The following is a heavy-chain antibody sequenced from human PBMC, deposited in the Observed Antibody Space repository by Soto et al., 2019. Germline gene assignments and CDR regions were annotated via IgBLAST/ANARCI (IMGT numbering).Heavy chain of an antibody. J-gene: IGHJ4*02. D-gene: IGHD6-19*01. V-gene: IGHV3-23*01. CDR2: ISGSGGST. Sequence: GESLKISCAASGFTFSSYAMSWVRQAPGKGLEWVSAISGSGGSTYYADSVKGRFTISRDNSKNTLYLQMNSLRAEDTAVYYCAKDWGGIAVTYYFDYWGQGTLVTVSS. CDR3: AKDWGGIAVTYYFDY. CDR1: GFTFSSYA.